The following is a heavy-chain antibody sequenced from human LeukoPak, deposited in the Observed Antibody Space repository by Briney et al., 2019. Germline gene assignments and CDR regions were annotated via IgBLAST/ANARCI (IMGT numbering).Heavy chain of an antibody. V-gene: IGHV3-23*01. Sequence: PGGSLRLSCAASGFTFSSYAMSWVRQAPGKGLEWVSGMSGSGVSTYYADSVKGRFTISRDNSKTTLYLQMNSLRVEDTAVYYCAKDYYGDFWGQGTLVAVSS. CDR2: MSGSGVST. J-gene: IGHJ4*02. CDR1: GFTFSSYA. CDR3: AKDYYGDF.